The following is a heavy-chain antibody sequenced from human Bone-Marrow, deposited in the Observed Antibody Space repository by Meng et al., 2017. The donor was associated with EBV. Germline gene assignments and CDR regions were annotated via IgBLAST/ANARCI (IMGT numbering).Heavy chain of an antibody. V-gene: IGHV3-11*01. CDR3: ASYHGSGSSIDY. Sequence: QGRLVEVGGGLVKPGGSLRLFCAASGFTLSDYYMSWIRQAPGKGLEWVSHISNSGSIIYYAASVKGRFTISRDNAKNSLYLQMSSLRAEDTAVYYCASYHGSGSSIDYWGQGTLVTVSS. D-gene: IGHD3-10*01. CDR2: ISNSGSII. J-gene: IGHJ4*02. CDR1: GFTLSDYY.